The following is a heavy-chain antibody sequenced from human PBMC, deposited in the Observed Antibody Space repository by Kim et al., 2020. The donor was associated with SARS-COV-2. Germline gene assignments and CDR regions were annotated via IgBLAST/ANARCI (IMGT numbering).Heavy chain of an antibody. CDR2: VSGSAAAI. V-gene: IGHV3-23*01. CDR1: GFTFSSYF. D-gene: IGHD4-17*01. Sequence: GGSLRLSCAASGFTFSSYFMTWVRQAPGKGLEWVSSVSGSAAAIYYADSVKGRFTISRDNSKNTLYLQMTGLRVEDTAIYFCSRDPNGDYLGAFDFWGLGAMVTVSS. J-gene: IGHJ3*01. CDR3: SRDPNGDYLGAFDF.